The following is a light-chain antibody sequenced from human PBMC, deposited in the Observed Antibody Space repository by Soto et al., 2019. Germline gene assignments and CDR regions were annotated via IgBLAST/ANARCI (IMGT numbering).Light chain of an antibody. V-gene: IGKV1-27*01. J-gene: IGKJ1*01. Sequence: DIQMTQSPSSLSASVGDRVTITCRASQDISNYLVWYQQKPGKVPQLLIYAASTLRSGVPSRFSGSGSGTDFTLTISSLQPEDVATYYCQKYDRAPWTFGQGTKVEIK. CDR3: QKYDRAPWT. CDR2: AAS. CDR1: QDISNY.